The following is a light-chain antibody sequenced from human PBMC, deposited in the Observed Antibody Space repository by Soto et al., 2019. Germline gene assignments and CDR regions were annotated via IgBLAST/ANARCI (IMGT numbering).Light chain of an antibody. CDR3: QQYNNWPRT. V-gene: IGKV3-15*01. J-gene: IGKJ1*01. CDR2: GAS. CDR1: QSVSSY. Sequence: EIVMTQSPATLSLSPWEGATLCCRASQSVSSYLAWYQQKPGQAPRLLIYGASTRATGIPARFSGSGSGTEFTLTISSLQSEDFAVYYCQQYNNWPRTFGQGTKVDIK.